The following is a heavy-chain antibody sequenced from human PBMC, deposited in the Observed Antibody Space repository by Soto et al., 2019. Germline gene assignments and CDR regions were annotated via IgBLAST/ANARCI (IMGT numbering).Heavy chain of an antibody. Sequence: EVQLVESGGGLVQPGGSLRLSCAASGFTFSNYWMHWVRQVPGQRPVWVSRINSDGSITADEDSVQGRVTISRDNAKNTLYLQMHSLRAEDTAVYYCVRQYSAYDIWGQGTTVTVSS. J-gene: IGHJ3*02. CDR3: VRQYSAYDI. V-gene: IGHV3-74*01. D-gene: IGHD5-12*01. CDR2: INSDGSIT. CDR1: GFTFSNYW.